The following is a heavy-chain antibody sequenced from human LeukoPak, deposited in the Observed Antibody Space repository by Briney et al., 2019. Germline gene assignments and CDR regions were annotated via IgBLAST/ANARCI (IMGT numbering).Heavy chain of an antibody. Sequence: PGGSLRLSCAASGFTFSSYSMNWVRQAPGKGLEWVSYISSSSSTIYYADSVKGRFTISRDNAKNSLYLQMNSLRAEDTAVYYCARGIGYSSSWYPGLNWFDPWGQGTLVTVSS. D-gene: IGHD6-13*01. V-gene: IGHV3-48*04. J-gene: IGHJ5*02. CDR3: ARGIGYSSSWYPGLNWFDP. CDR1: GFTFSSYS. CDR2: ISSSSSTI.